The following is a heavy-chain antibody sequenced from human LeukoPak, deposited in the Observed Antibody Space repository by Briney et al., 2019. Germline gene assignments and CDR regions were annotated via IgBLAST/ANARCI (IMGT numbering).Heavy chain of an antibody. CDR2: ISASGTYI. J-gene: IGHJ4*02. CDR1: GFTFNSYT. CDR3: ARDTYCAGDCLSGFDY. Sequence: GGSLRLSCVASGFTFNSYTMHWVRQAPGKGLEWVSSISASGTYIFYADSLKGRFTISRDNADSSLYLQMNSLRAEDTALYYCARDTYCAGDCLSGFDYWGQGTLVTVSS. D-gene: IGHD2-21*02. V-gene: IGHV3-21*01.